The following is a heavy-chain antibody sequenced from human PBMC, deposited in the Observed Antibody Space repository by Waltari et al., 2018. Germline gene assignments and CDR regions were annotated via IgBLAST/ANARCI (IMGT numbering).Heavy chain of an antibody. CDR3: ARDVPNSGRGGFDF. CDR1: GFKFRDFW. J-gene: IGHJ3*01. Sequence: EVQLVESGGGLVQPGGSLRLSGGTSGFKFRDFWINWVRQAPGRGLEWVANIRQDGVAKNYLDSVKGRFTVSRDNAENSLFLQLNSLTAEDTALYYCARDVPNSGRGGFDFWGHGTMVTVSS. V-gene: IGHV3-7*01. D-gene: IGHD3-10*01. CDR2: IRQDGVAK.